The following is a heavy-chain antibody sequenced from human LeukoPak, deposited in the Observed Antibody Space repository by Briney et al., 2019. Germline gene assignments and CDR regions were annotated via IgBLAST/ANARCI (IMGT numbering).Heavy chain of an antibody. V-gene: IGHV3-74*01. CDR2: ISGDGIST. J-gene: IGHJ4*02. CDR1: GFTFSSYW. D-gene: IGHD6-13*01. CDR3: ARFSSNWHAVDY. Sequence: GGSLRLSCAASGFTFSSYWMHWVRQAPGKGLVWVSHISGDGISTSYADSVKGRLTISRDNAKNTLYLQMNSLRVEDTAVYFYARFSSNWHAVDYWGQGTLVTVSS.